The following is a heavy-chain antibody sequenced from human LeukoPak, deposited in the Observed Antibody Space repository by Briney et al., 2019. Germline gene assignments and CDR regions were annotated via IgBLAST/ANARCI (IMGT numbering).Heavy chain of an antibody. V-gene: IGHV3-30*02. CDR1: GFTFSMYG. CDR2: VRSDGSNK. CDR3: AKDFTWSFDY. D-gene: IGHD2-8*02. J-gene: IGHJ4*01. Sequence: PGGSLRLSCAASGFTFSMYGMSWVRQAPGKGLEWVAFVRSDGSNKYYADSVKGRFTISRDYSKNTLYMQMNSLRPEDTAVYYCAKDFTWSFDYWGHGTLVTVSS.